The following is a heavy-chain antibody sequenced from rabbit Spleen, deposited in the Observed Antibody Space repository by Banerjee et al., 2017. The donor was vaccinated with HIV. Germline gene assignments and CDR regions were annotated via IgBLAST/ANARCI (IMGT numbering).Heavy chain of an antibody. J-gene: IGHJ3*01. CDR1: GFSFSSSDY. CDR2: IAGSSSGFT. CDR3: ARGIGTAWTSPDYFDL. Sequence: QEQLVESGGGLVKPGASLTLTCTASGFSFSSSDYMCWVRQAPGKGLEWIACIAGSSSGFTYSATWAKGRFTISRNTGENTVTLQMTSLTVADTATYFCARGIGTAWTSPDYFDLWGQGTLVTVS. D-gene: IGHD1-1*01. V-gene: IGHV1S45*01.